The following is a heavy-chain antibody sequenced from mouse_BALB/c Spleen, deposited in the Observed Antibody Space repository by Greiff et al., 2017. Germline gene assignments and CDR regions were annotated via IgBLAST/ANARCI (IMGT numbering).Heavy chain of an antibody. CDR1: GFTFSSYT. V-gene: IGHV5-6-4*01. Sequence: EVQLVESGGGLVKPGGSLKLSCAASGFTFSSYTMSWVRQTPEKRLEWVATISSGGSYTYYPDSVKGRFTISRDNAKNTLYLQMSSLKSEDTAMYYCTREGSSSYYFDYWGQGTTLTVSS. CDR2: ISSGGSYT. D-gene: IGHD1-1*01. CDR3: TREGSSSYYFDY. J-gene: IGHJ2*01.